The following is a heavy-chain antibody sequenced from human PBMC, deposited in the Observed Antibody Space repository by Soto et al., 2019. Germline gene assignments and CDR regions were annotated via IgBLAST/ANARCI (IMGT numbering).Heavy chain of an antibody. J-gene: IGHJ4*02. V-gene: IGHV3-48*03. Sequence: EVQLVESGGGLVQPGGSLRLSCAAAGFIFRSYEMNWVRQGPGMALEWISYISSTGNTIYYSDTVKGRFTIPRDNAKNSLSLQLHSLRGEDTAIYYCVRGLGEAYFDYWGQGALVAVSP. CDR1: GFIFRSYE. CDR3: VRGLGEAYFDY. D-gene: IGHD3-16*01. CDR2: ISSTGNTI.